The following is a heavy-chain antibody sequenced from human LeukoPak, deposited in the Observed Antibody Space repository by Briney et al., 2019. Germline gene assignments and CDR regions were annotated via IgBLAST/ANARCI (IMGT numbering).Heavy chain of an antibody. J-gene: IGHJ4*02. D-gene: IGHD3-9*01. V-gene: IGHV3-30*04. CDR3: ARDAYDILTGYLYLGY. CDR2: MSYDGSHK. Sequence: GLLRLSCAASGFTFSSYAMHWAGQAPGKGLGWVAVMSYDGSHKYYADSVKGRFTISRDNSKNTLYLQMNSLRAEDTAVYYCARDAYDILTGYLYLGYWGQGTLVTVSS. CDR1: GFTFSSYA.